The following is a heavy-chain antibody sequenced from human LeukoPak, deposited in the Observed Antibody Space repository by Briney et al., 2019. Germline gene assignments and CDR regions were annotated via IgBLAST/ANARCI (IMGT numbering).Heavy chain of an antibody. D-gene: IGHD3-22*01. Sequence: SETLSLTCTVSGGSISSSSYYWGWIRQPPGKGLEWIGSIYYSGSTYYNPSLKSRVTISVDTSRNQFSLKLSSVTAADTAVYYCARQSFKYYYDSSGYYVFDYWGQGTLVTVSS. V-gene: IGHV4-39*01. J-gene: IGHJ4*02. CDR1: GGSISSSSYY. CDR3: ARQSFKYYYDSSGYYVFDY. CDR2: IYYSGST.